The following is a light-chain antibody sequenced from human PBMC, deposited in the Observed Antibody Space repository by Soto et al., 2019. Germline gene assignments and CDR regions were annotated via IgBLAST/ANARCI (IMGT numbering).Light chain of an antibody. Sequence: QSALTQPASVSGSPGQSITISCTGTSSDVGGYNYVSWYQQHPGKAPKLMIYDVSNRPSGVSNRFSGSKSGNTASLTISGLQAEDEADYYCSSYTSSSTPLVFGTGTKRTVL. CDR2: DVS. V-gene: IGLV2-14*01. J-gene: IGLJ1*01. CDR1: SSDVGGYNY. CDR3: SSYTSSSTPLV.